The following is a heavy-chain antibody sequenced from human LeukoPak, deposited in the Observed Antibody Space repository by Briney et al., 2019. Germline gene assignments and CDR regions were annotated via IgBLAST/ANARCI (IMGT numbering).Heavy chain of an antibody. D-gene: IGHD2-15*01. CDR2: IYYSGST. CDR1: Y. CDR3: ARGGGSSDY. V-gene: IGHV4-59*01. Sequence: YXSWIRQPPGXGLEWIGYIYYSGSTNYNPSLKSRVTISVDTSKNQFSLKLSSVTAADTAVYYCARGGGSSDYWGQGTLVTVSS. J-gene: IGHJ4*02.